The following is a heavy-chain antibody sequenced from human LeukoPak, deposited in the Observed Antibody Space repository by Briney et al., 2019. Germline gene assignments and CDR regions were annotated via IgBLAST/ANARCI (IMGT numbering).Heavy chain of an antibody. D-gene: IGHD3-10*01. J-gene: IGHJ6*03. V-gene: IGHV5-51*01. Sequence: GESLKISCKGSGYSFTSYCIGWVRQMPGKGLEWMGIIYPGDSDTRYSPSFQGQVTISADKSISTAYLQWSSLKASDTAMYYCARHSTMVRGVITPYYYYYMDVWGKGTTVTVSS. CDR3: ARHSTMVRGVITPYYYYYMDV. CDR1: GYSFTSYC. CDR2: IYPGDSDT.